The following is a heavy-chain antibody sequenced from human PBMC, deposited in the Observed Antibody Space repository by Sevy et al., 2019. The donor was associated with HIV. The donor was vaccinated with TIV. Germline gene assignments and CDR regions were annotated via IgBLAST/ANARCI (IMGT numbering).Heavy chain of an antibody. V-gene: IGHV3-49*04. CDR3: TRDQSDYGGNSPYYYYGMDV. Sequence: GGSLRLSCTASGFTFGDYAMSWVRQAPGKGLEWVGFIRSKAYGGTTEYAASVKGRFTISRDDSKSIAYLQMNSLKTEDTAVYYCTRDQSDYGGNSPYYYYGMDVWGQGTTVTVSS. J-gene: IGHJ6*02. CDR2: IRSKAYGGTT. CDR1: GFTFGDYA. D-gene: IGHD4-17*01.